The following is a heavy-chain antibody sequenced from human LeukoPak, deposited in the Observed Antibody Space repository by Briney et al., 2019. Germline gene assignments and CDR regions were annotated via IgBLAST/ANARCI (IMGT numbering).Heavy chain of an antibody. CDR1: GGTFSSYA. CDR2: MIPIFGTA. J-gene: IGHJ5*02. V-gene: IGHV1-69*05. CDR3: ARVFGTTGNWFDP. D-gene: IGHD4-17*01. Sequence: SVKVSCKASGGTFSSYAISWVRQAPGQGLEWMGGMIPIFGTANYAQKFQGRVTITTDESTSTAYMELSSLRSEDTAVYYCARVFGTTGNWFDPWGQGTLVTVSS.